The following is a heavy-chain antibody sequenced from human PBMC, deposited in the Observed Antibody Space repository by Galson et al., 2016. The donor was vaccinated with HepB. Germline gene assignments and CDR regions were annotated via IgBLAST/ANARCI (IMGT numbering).Heavy chain of an antibody. CDR3: ARETIRTNPPFFDL. CDR2: VWPGDSTT. J-gene: IGHJ4*02. Sequence: QSGAEVKKPGESLKISCKGSGYSFRMHWIGWVRQMPGKGLEWMGIVWPGDSTTKYSPSFQGQVTMSADRSSSTAYLQLSSLKASETAIYDCARETIRTNPPFFDLCGQGTLVTVSS. V-gene: IGHV5-51*01. CDR1: GYSFRMHW. D-gene: IGHD2-21*01.